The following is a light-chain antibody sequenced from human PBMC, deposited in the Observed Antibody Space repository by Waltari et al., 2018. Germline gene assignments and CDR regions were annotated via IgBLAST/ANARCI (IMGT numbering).Light chain of an antibody. J-gene: IGLJ3*02. V-gene: IGLV4-69*01. CDR1: SGYSSKV. CDR3: QTGGHGTWV. CDR2: VNSDGSH. Sequence: LVLTQSPSASASLGASVKLTCTLSSGYSSKVIAGRQQQPGKGPRYLMKVNSDGSHRKGDDIPDRFSASKSGTECQLTISSLQSEDEADYFCQTGGHGTWVFGGGTKLTVL.